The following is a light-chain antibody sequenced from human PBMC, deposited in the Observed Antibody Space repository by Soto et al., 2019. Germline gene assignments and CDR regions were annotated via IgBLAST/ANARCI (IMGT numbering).Light chain of an antibody. Sequence: QSALTQPASVSGSPGQSITISCVGTSSDIGDYNYVSWYQQHPGKVPKVIIYDVSNRPSGVSYRFSGTKSGNTASLTISGLQAEDEADYYCSSYTSSSTRVFGTGTKVTVL. CDR3: SSYTSSSTRV. V-gene: IGLV2-14*01. CDR1: SSDIGDYNY. J-gene: IGLJ1*01. CDR2: DVS.